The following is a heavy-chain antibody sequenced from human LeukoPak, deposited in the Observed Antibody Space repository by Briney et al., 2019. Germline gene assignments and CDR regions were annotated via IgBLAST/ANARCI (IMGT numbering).Heavy chain of an antibody. CDR3: ARGNSSSWEFDY. D-gene: IGHD6-13*01. CDR1: GFTFSTYA. J-gene: IGHJ4*02. Sequence: GGSLRLSCAASGFTFSTYAISWVRQAPGQGLEWMGGIIPIFGTTNYAQKFQGRVTITADESTSTASMGLSSLRSEDTAVYYCARGNSSSWEFDYWGQGTLVTVSS. CDR2: IIPIFGTT. V-gene: IGHV1-69*01.